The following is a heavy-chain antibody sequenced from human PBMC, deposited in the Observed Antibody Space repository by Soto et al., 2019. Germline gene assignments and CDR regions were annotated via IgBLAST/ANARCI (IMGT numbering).Heavy chain of an antibody. V-gene: IGHV1-18*01. Sequence: QVPLVQSGAEVKKPGASVKVSCKASGYTFTSYGISWVRQAPGQGLEWMGWISAYNGNTNYAQKLQGRVTMTTDTSTSTAYMELRSLRSDDTAVYYCARLPTLSYYDFWSGYEPAFDYWGQGTLVTVSS. CDR1: GYTFTSYG. J-gene: IGHJ4*02. CDR2: ISAYNGNT. CDR3: ARLPTLSYYDFWSGYEPAFDY. D-gene: IGHD3-3*01.